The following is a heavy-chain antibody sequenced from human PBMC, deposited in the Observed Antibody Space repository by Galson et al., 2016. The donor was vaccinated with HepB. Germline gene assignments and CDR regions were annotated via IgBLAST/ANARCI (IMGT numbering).Heavy chain of an antibody. CDR1: GFTVSITF. Sequence: SLRLSCAASGFTVSITFMTWVRQGPGKGLEWVSLIYSGGSTHYADSVKGRFSISRDNAKNTLYLQMNNLRAEDTAVYYCASSGYSGSWGQGTLVTVSS. CDR3: ASSGYSGS. V-gene: IGHV3-53*01. CDR2: IYSGGST. D-gene: IGHD6-13*01. J-gene: IGHJ4*02.